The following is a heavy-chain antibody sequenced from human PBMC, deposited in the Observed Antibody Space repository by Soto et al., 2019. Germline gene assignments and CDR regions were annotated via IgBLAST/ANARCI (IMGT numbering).Heavy chain of an antibody. CDR2: IRSSGSAK. D-gene: IGHD3-9*01. J-gene: IGHJ5*02. Sequence: GGSLRLSCAASGFTFSTYNMNWVRQAPGKGLEWLSFIRSSGSAKYYAESVKGRFTISRDNAKNSLYLQMNSLRAEDTAVYYCAREYDILNWFDPWGQGTLVTVSS. V-gene: IGHV3-48*01. CDR1: GFTFSTYN. CDR3: AREYDILNWFDP.